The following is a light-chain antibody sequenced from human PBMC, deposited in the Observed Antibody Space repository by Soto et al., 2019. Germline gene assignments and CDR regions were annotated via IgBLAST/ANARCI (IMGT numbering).Light chain of an antibody. J-gene: IGKJ2*01. CDR2: GAS. CDR3: RSYNNWPPYT. Sequence: EIVMTQSPATLSLSPGERATLSCRASQRISTNLAWYQQKAGQAPRLLIYGASSRATGVRARFSGSGSETEFTLTISSLESEDFAVYYCRSYNNWPPYTGGQAMNLEFK. CDR1: QRISTN. V-gene: IGKV3-15*01.